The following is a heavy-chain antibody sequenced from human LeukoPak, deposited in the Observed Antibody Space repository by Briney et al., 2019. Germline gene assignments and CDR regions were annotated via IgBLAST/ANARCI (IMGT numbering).Heavy chain of an antibody. CDR1: EFTFSRHN. CDR3: VRGKANYGSGSDV. V-gene: IGHV3-21*01. D-gene: IGHD3-10*01. J-gene: IGHJ6*04. Sequence: GGSLRLSCAASEFTFSRHNMNWVHQAPGKGLEWVSSISSSSSYIYYADSVKGRFTISRDNARDSLYLQMNSLRAEDTAVYYCVRGKANYGSGSDVWGKGTTVTVSS. CDR2: ISSSSSYI.